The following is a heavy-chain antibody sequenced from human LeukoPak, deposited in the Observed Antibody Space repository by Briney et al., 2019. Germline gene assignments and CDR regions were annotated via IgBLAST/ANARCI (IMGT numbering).Heavy chain of an antibody. J-gene: IGHJ3*02. D-gene: IGHD4-17*01. V-gene: IGHV4-30-2*01. CDR2: IYHSGST. CDR3: ARDFLRYDYGDSGGAFDI. Sequence: SETLSLTCAVSGGSISSGGYSWSWIRQPPGKGLEWIGYIYHSGSTYYNPSLKSRVTISVDRSKNQFSLKLSSVTAADTAVYYCARDFLRYDYGDSGGAFDIWGQGTMVTVSS. CDR1: GGSISSGGYS.